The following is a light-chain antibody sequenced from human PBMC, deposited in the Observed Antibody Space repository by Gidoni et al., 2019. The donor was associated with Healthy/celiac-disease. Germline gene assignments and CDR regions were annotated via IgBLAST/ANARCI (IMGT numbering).Light chain of an antibody. CDR2: DAS. V-gene: IGKV3-11*01. CDR1: QSVSSY. J-gene: IGKJ3*01. CDR3: QQRSNWPPGT. Sequence: EIVFTQSPATLSLSPGERATLSCRASQSVSSYLAWYQQKPGQAPRLLIYDASNRATGIPARFSGSGSGTDFTLTISSLEPEDFAVYYCQQRSNWPPGTFXPXTKVDIK.